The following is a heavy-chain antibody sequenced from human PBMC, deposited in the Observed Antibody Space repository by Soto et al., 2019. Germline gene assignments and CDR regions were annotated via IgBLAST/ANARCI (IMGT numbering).Heavy chain of an antibody. J-gene: IGHJ4*02. CDR3: AKGDFGALRWSAF. CDR2: ISGSDGST. CDR1: GFTFSSYA. V-gene: IGHV3-23*01. D-gene: IGHD3-10*01. Sequence: WGSLRLSCAASGFTFSSYAMSWVRQAPGKGLEWVSGISGSDGSTYYADSVKGRFTISRDNSKNTLYLQMNSLRAEDTAVYYCAKGDFGALRWSAFWGRGTLVTVSS.